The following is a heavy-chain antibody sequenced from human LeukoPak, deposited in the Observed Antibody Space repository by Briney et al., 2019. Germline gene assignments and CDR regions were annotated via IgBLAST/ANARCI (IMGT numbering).Heavy chain of an antibody. D-gene: IGHD3-9*01. CDR3: ARTRYDILTGYPYYFDY. CDR1: GGSISSSSYY. V-gene: IGHV4-39*07. Sequence: PSETLSLTCTVSGGSISSSSYYWGWIRQPPGKGLEWIGSIYYSGSTYYNPSLKSRVTISVDTSKNQFSLKLSSVTAADTAVYYCARTRYDILTGYPYYFDYWGQGTLVTVSS. CDR2: IYYSGST. J-gene: IGHJ4*02.